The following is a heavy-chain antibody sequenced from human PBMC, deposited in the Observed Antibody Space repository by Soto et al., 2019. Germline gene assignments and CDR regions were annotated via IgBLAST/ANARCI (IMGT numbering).Heavy chain of an antibody. V-gene: IGHV1-8*01. Sequence: ASVKVSCKASGSTFTSYDINWVRQATGQGLEWMGWMNPNSGNTGYAQKFQGRVTMTRNTSISTAYMELSSLRSEDTAVYYCARGADSSSWYEGDDYWGQGTLVTVPS. CDR2: MNPNSGNT. J-gene: IGHJ4*02. D-gene: IGHD6-13*01. CDR3: ARGADSSSWYEGDDY. CDR1: GSTFTSYD.